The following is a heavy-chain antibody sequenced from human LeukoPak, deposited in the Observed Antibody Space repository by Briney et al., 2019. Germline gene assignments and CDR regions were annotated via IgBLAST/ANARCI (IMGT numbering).Heavy chain of an antibody. CDR2: INSNTGGT. CDR3: ARDDSSSSANAFDI. V-gene: IGHV1-2*02. D-gene: IGHD6-6*01. CDR1: GYTFTGYH. Sequence: ASVKVSCKASGYTFTGYHMHWVRQAPGQGLEWMGWINSNTGGTNYAQEFQGRVTMTRDTSISTAYMDLSSLRSADTAVYYCARDDSSSSANAFDIWGQGTMVSVSS. J-gene: IGHJ3*02.